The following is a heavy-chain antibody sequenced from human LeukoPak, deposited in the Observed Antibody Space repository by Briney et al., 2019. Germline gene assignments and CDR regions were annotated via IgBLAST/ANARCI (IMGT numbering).Heavy chain of an antibody. CDR1: GFTFSDYG. J-gene: IGHJ4*02. CDR2: IWYDGSKE. D-gene: IGHD6-6*01. V-gene: IGHV3-33*01. CDR3: ARAHSSSSTFDL. Sequence: GRSLRLSCAASGFTFSDYGIHWVRQAPGQGLEWVALIWYDGSKEYYADSVKGRFTISRDNTKNTLYLQLNSLRADGTAVYYCARAHSSSSTFDLWGQGTLVTVSS.